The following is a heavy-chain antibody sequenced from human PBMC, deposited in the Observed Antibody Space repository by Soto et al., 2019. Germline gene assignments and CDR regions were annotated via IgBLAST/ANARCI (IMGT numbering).Heavy chain of an antibody. CDR1: GGTFSSST. J-gene: IGHJ3*02. Sequence: QVPLVQCGAEVKKPGSSVKVSCKASGGTFSSSTVNWVRQAPGQGLEWMGGIIPVFGTANYAQKFQGRLTITAAESTGTAYMELSSLSSEDTAVYYCARHSGGIRGWGAFDIWGQGTMVTVSS. CDR3: ARHSGGIRGWGAFDI. CDR2: IIPVFGTA. V-gene: IGHV1-69*01. D-gene: IGHD6-19*01.